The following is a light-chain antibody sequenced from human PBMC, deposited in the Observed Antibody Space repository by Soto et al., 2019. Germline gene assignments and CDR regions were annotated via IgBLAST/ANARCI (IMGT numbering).Light chain of an antibody. CDR2: AAS. CDR3: LQDYSYPYT. V-gene: IGKV1-6*01. CDR1: QGIRDD. Sequence: AIQMTQSPSSLSASVGDRVTITCRASQGIRDDLAWYQQKPGKAPKLLIFAASTLQSGVPSRFSGSGSGTDFTLTISSLQPEDFATYYCLQDYSYPYTFGQGTMLQIK. J-gene: IGKJ2*01.